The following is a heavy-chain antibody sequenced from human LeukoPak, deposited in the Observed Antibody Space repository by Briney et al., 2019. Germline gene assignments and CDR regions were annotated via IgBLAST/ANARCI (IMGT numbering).Heavy chain of an antibody. CDR2: IYYSGST. CDR3: ARGIDSSWYGAGGNWFDP. J-gene: IGHJ5*02. Sequence: KTSETLSLTCTVSGGSISSSSYYWGWIRQPPGKGLEWIGSIYYSGSTYYNPSLKSRVTISVDTSKNQFSLKLSSVTAADTAVYYCARGIDSSWYGAGGNWFDPWGQGTLVTVSS. CDR1: GGSISSSSYY. V-gene: IGHV4-39*07. D-gene: IGHD6-13*01.